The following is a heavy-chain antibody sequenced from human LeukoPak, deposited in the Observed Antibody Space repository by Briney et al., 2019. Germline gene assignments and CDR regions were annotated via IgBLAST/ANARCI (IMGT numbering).Heavy chain of an antibody. CDR1: GFTFSNYG. V-gene: IGHV3-30*18. CDR3: AKVGLTVTTILDYFDY. D-gene: IGHD4-11*01. J-gene: IGHJ4*02. CDR2: ISYDASNK. Sequence: PGGSLRLSCAVSGFTFSNYGMHWVRQAPGTGLEWVALISYDASNKYYADSVKGRFTISRDNSKNTLYLQMNSLRADDTAVYYCAKVGLTVTTILDYFDYWGQGTLVTVSS.